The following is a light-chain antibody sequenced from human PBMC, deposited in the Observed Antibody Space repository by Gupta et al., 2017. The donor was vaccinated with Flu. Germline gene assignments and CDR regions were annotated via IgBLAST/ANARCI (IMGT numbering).Light chain of an antibody. V-gene: IGLV2-14*01. CDR1: SSDGGGYKY. J-gene: IGLJ3*02. CDR3: SSYTSNSFWV. Sequence: SITISCTGTSSDGGGYKYVSWYQQPPGKAPKRMIYEVSKRPSGVSNRFSCSKAGNTASLTISGRQAEDEADYYCSSYTSNSFWVFGGGTKLTVL. CDR2: EVS.